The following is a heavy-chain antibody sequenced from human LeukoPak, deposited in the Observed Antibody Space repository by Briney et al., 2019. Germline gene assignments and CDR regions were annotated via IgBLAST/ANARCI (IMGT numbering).Heavy chain of an antibody. D-gene: IGHD3-10*01. Sequence: SETLSLTCAVYGGSFSGYYWSWIRQPPGKGLEWIGEINHSGGTNYNPSLKSRVTISVDTSKNQFSLQLNSVTPEDTAVYYCARDVLWFGEGPDYYYYIDVWGKGTTVTVSS. V-gene: IGHV4-34*01. CDR2: INHSGGT. CDR1: GGSFSGYY. CDR3: ARDVLWFGEGPDYYYYIDV. J-gene: IGHJ6*03.